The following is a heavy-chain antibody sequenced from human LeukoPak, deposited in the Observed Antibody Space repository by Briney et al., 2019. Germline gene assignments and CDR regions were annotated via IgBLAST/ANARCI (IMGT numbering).Heavy chain of an antibody. CDR1: GYTFTNYY. V-gene: IGHV1-46*01. Sequence: ASVKVSCKASGYTFTNYYMHWVRQAPGQGLEWMGIINPSGGSTTYAQKFQGRVTMTRDTSTSTVYMELSSLRSEDTAVYYCATRTRIIVGATLGAFDIWGQGTMVTVSS. CDR3: ATRTRIIVGATLGAFDI. D-gene: IGHD1-26*01. CDR2: INPSGGST. J-gene: IGHJ3*02.